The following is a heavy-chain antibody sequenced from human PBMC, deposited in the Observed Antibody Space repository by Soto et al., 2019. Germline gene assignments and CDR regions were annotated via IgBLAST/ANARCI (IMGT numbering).Heavy chain of an antibody. CDR1: GSSISSGGSS. CDR2: IYHSGST. Sequence: SETLSLTCAVCGSSISSGGSSWSWIRQPPGKGLEWIGYIYHSGSTYYNPSLKSRVTISVDRSKNQFSLKLSSVTAADTAVYYCARVPDRWGQGTLVTVS. CDR3: ARVPDR. J-gene: IGHJ5*02. D-gene: IGHD2-2*01. V-gene: IGHV4-30-2*01.